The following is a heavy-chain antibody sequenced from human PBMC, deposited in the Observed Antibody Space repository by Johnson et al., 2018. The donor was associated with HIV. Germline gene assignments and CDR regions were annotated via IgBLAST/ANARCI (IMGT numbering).Heavy chain of an antibody. Sequence: VQLVESGGGLVQPGGSLRLSCAASGFTFSSYAMHWVRQAPGKGLEWVSLLSWDGGSTYYADSVKGRFTISRDNSKNTLYLQMGSLSAEDMAVYYCARGFLYSSSSLWGQGTMVTVSS. CDR3: ARGFLYSSSSL. D-gene: IGHD6-13*01. CDR2: LSWDGGST. J-gene: IGHJ3*01. CDR1: GFTFSSYA. V-gene: IGHV3-64*07.